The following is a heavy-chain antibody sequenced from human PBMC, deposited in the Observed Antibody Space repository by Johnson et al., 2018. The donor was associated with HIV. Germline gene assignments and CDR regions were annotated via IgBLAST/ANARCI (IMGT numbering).Heavy chain of an antibody. CDR1: GFTFSNYA. CDR3: ARDTEYSSNWYAFDI. D-gene: IGHD6-13*01. CDR2: ISYDGSNK. Sequence: VQLVESGGGVVQPGRSLRLSCAASGFTFSNYAMHWGRQAPGKGLEWVAVISYDGSNKYYADSVKGRFTISKDNSKNTLYLQVKSLRAEDTAVYYCARDTEYSSNWYAFDIWGQGTMVTVSS. V-gene: IGHV3-30-3*01. J-gene: IGHJ3*02.